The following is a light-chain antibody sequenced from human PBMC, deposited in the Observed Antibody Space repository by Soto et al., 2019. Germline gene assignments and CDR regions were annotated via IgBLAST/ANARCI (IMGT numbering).Light chain of an antibody. CDR1: QSISNW. Sequence: IHMTQSPSTLPASVLDRGTITFLASQSISNWLAWYQQKPGTAPKLLIYHASTLESGVPSRFSGSGSGTEFTLTISSLQSEDFAVYYCQQYNNWPRTFGQGTKVDIK. CDR3: QQYNNWPRT. CDR2: HAS. V-gene: IGKV1-5*01. J-gene: IGKJ1*01.